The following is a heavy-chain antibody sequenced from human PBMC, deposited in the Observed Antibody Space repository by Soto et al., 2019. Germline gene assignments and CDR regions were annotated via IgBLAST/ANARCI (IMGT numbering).Heavy chain of an antibody. CDR3: VGTGTTDDY. CDR1: GASVSSGDYY. Sequence: QVQLQESGPGLVKPSQPLSLTCTVSGASVSSGDYYWSCIRQPPGKGLEWIGYIYSSGGSYYNPSLKGRLTISIDTSKNQFSLKLNSVTVADTAIYYCVGTGTTDDYWGRGTLVTVSS. V-gene: IGHV4-30-4*01. CDR2: IYSSGGS. J-gene: IGHJ4*02. D-gene: IGHD1-1*01.